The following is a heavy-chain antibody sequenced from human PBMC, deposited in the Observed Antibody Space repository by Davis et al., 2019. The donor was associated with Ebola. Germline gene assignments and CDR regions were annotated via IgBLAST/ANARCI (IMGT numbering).Heavy chain of an antibody. CDR3: ARAVDTKFHY. Sequence: PSETLSLTCSVSGDSISRDYWSWLRQPPGEGLEWIGYIYYSERTNYNPSLMSRVTISADTSKNQFSLKLKSVTTADTAVYYCARAVDTKFHYWGPGILVTVSS. CDR1: GDSISRDY. J-gene: IGHJ4*02. V-gene: IGHV4-59*01. D-gene: IGHD5-18*01. CDR2: IYYSERT.